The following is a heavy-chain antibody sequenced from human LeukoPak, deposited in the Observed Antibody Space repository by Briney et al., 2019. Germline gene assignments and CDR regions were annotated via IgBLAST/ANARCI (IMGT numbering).Heavy chain of an antibody. J-gene: IGHJ4*02. CDR3: AKDSYDCTSSSCYYPLDY. D-gene: IGHD2-2*01. CDR1: GFTLSTYD. V-gene: IGHV3-30*18. Sequence: GGSLRLSCAASGFTLSTYDMHWVRQAPGKGLEWVAVISYDGGNKYYADSVKGRFTISRDNSKNPLYLQMNSLSADDTAMYYCAKDSYDCTSSSCYYPLDYWGQGTLVTVSS. CDR2: ISYDGGNK.